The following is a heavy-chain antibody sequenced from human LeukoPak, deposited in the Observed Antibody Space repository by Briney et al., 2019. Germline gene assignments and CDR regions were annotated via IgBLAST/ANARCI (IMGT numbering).Heavy chain of an antibody. J-gene: IGHJ3*02. CDR2: ISNSGGTT. CDR3: AASITMIDDALDM. CDR1: GFTFSSNA. D-gene: IGHD3-22*01. V-gene: IGHV3-23*01. Sequence: HTGGSLRLSCAASGFTFSSNAMNWVRQAPGKGLEWVSAISNSGGTTLYADSVRGRFIISRDNSKNTLYLQMSSLRAEDTAVYYCAASITMIDDALDMWGQGTMITVSS.